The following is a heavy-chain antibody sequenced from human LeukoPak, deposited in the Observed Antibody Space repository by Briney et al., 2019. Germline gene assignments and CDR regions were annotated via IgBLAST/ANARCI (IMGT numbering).Heavy chain of an antibody. D-gene: IGHD3-22*01. CDR1: GYTFTSYD. V-gene: IGHV1-8*01. CDR2: MNPNSGNT. Sequence: ASVKVSCKASGYTFTSYDINWVRQATGQGLEWMGWMNPNSGNTGYAQKFQGRVTMTRNTSISTAYMELSSLRSEGTAVYYCARVHLTYYYDSSGHSFDYWGQGTLVTVSS. J-gene: IGHJ4*02. CDR3: ARVHLTYYYDSSGHSFDY.